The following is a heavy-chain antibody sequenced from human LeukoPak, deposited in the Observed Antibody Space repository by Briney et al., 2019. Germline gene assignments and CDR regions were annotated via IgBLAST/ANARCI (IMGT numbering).Heavy chain of an antibody. CDR2: ISYDGSNK. CDR1: GFTFSSYA. CDR3: ARDPPRKAYYEPIVYGMDV. V-gene: IGHV3-30-3*01. Sequence: GGSLRLSCAASGFTFSSYAMHWVRQAPGKGLEWVAVISYDGSNKYYADSVKGRFTISRDNSKNTLYLQMNSLRAEDTAVYYCARDPPRKAYYEPIVYGMDVWGQGTTVTVSS. J-gene: IGHJ6*02. D-gene: IGHD1-26*01.